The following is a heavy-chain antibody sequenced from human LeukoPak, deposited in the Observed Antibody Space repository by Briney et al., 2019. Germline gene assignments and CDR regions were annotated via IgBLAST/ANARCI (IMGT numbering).Heavy chain of an antibody. Sequence: GASVKVSCKASGYTFIGYYIHWVRQAPGQGLEWMGWINPNSGGTNYAQKFQGRVTMTRDTSVSTAYMELSRLRSDDTAVYYCASDPYNWNHGAFDYWGQGTLVTVSS. CDR2: INPNSGGT. D-gene: IGHD1-14*01. V-gene: IGHV1-2*02. CDR1: GYTFIGYY. CDR3: ASDPYNWNHGAFDY. J-gene: IGHJ4*02.